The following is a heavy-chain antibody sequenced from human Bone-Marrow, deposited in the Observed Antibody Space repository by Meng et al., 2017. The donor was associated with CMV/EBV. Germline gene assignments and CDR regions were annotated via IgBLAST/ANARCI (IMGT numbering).Heavy chain of an antibody. V-gene: IGHV3-74*01. Sequence: GGSLRLSCVASGFSFTTYWMHWVRQVPGKGLVWDSRINSDGSDTGYADSVNGRFTISRDNAKNSLYPQMNSLRAEDTAVYYCASGRLSTLHDAFDIWGQGTVVTVSS. CDR3: ASGRLSTLHDAFDI. J-gene: IGHJ3*02. D-gene: IGHD5/OR15-5a*01. CDR1: GFSFTTYW. CDR2: INSDGSDT.